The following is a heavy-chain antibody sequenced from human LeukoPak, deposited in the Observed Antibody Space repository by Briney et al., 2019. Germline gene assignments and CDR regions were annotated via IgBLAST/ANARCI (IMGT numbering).Heavy chain of an antibody. CDR3: ARGIAAAGWYYFDY. J-gene: IGHJ4*02. D-gene: IGHD6-13*01. CDR1: GFAFSSYN. V-gene: IGHV3-21*01. CDR2: ISSSGSSI. Sequence: KPGGSLRLSCAVSGFAFSSYNLNWVRQAPGKGMEWVSSISSSGSSIFYADSVKGRFTISRDSAQNSLYLQMNSLRVEDTAVYYCARGIAAAGWYYFDYWGQGALVTVSS.